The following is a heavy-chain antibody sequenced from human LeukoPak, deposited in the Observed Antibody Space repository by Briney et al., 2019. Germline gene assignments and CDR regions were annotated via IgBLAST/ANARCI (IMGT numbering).Heavy chain of an antibody. V-gene: IGHV4-38-2*01. CDR3: ARHLGYCSDGSCYSTYFAY. CDR2: IYHTGDT. D-gene: IGHD2-15*01. J-gene: IGHJ4*02. Sequence: PSETLSLTCAVSDYLINNGYYWGWIRQPPGKGLEWIGSIYHTGDTYYNPSLKSRVTISASTSRNQFSLRLNSVTAADTAVFYCARHLGYCSDGSCYSTYFAYWGQGAPVTVSS. CDR1: DYLINNGYY.